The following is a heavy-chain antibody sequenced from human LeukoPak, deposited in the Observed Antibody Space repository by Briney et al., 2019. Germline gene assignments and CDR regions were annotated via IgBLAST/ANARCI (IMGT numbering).Heavy chain of an antibody. V-gene: IGHV3-7*01. CDR3: AREALIAAAGIYYFDY. D-gene: IGHD6-13*01. Sequence: GGSLRLSCAASGFTFSSYWMSWVRQAPGKGLEWVANIKQDGSEKYYVDSVKGRFTISRDNAKNSLYLQMNSLRAEGTAVYYCAREALIAAAGIYYFDYWGQGTLVTVSS. J-gene: IGHJ4*02. CDR2: IKQDGSEK. CDR1: GFTFSSYW.